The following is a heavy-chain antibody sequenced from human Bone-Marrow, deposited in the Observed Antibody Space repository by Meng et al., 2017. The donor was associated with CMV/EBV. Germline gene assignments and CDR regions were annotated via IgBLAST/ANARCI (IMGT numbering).Heavy chain of an antibody. J-gene: IGHJ4*02. CDR3: ARGRFCSGGSCYDYFDY. Sequence: SQTLSLTCAVYGGSFSGYYWSWIRQPPGKGLEWIGEINHSGSTNYNPSLKSRVTISVDTSKSQFSLKLSSVTAADTAVYYCARGRFCSGGSCYDYFDYWGQGTLVTVSS. V-gene: IGHV4-34*01. D-gene: IGHD2-15*01. CDR2: INHSGST. CDR1: GGSFSGYY.